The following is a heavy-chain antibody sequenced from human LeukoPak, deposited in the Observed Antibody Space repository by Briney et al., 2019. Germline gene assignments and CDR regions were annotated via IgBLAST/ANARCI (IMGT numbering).Heavy chain of an antibody. D-gene: IGHD3-3*01. CDR3: AKSRGPYDFWSGYHGSAFDI. J-gene: IGHJ3*02. Sequence: GGSLRLSCAASGFTFSSYAMSWVRQAPGQGLEWVSAISGSGGSTYYADSVKGRFTISRDNSKNTLYLQMNSLRAEDTAVYYCAKSRGPYDFWSGYHGSAFDIWGQGTMVTVSS. CDR2: ISGSGGST. CDR1: GFTFSSYA. V-gene: IGHV3-23*01.